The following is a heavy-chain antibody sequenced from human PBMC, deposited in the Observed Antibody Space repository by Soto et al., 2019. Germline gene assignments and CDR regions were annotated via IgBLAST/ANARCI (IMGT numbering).Heavy chain of an antibody. J-gene: IGHJ6*02. Sequence: QVQLVQSGAEVKKPGSSVKVSCKASGGTFSSYAISWVRQAPGQGLEWMGGIIPIFGTANYAQKFQGRVTITADESTSTAYMELSSLRSEDTAVYYCARVNAATTTPMRHYYGMDVWGQGTTVTVSS. CDR2: IIPIFGTA. CDR3: ARVNAATTTPMRHYYGMDV. D-gene: IGHD2-15*01. CDR1: GGTFSSYA. V-gene: IGHV1-69*01.